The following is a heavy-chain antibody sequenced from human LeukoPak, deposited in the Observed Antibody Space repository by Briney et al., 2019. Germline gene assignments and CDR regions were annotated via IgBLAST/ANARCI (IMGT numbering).Heavy chain of an antibody. CDR3: ASGRQLGY. V-gene: IGHV3-7*01. CDR2: IKQDGSEK. Sequence: PGGSLRLSCAASGFTFSNYWMSWVRQAPGKGLEWVAHIKQDGSEKYYVDSVKGRFTISRDNDKNSLYLQMNSLRAEDAAVYYCASGRQLGYWGQGTLVTVSS. CDR1: GFTFSNYW. D-gene: IGHD6-13*01. J-gene: IGHJ4*02.